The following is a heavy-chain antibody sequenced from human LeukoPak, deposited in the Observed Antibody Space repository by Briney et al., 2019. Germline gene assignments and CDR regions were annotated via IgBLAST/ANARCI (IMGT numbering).Heavy chain of an antibody. D-gene: IGHD6-13*01. J-gene: IGHJ4*02. CDR2: ISAYNGNT. V-gene: IGHV1-18*04. CDR1: GYTFTSYG. CDR3: AREYSNSWYPY. Sequence: GASVKVSCKASGYTFTSYGISWVRQAPGQGLEWMGWISAYNGNTNYAQNLQGRVPMTTDTSTSTAYMELRGLRSDDTAVYYCAREYSNSWYPYWGQGTLVTVSS.